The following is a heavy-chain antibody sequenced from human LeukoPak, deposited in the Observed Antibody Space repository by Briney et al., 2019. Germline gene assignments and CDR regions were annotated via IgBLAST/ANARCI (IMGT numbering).Heavy chain of an antibody. V-gene: IGHV4-59*01. CDR3: ARGERIAAANWFDP. CDR2: IYYSGST. CDR1: GGSISSYY. J-gene: IGHJ5*02. D-gene: IGHD6-13*01. Sequence: PSETLSLTCTVSGGSISSYYWSWIRQPPGKGLEWIGYIYYSGSTNYNPSLKSRVTISVDTSKNQFPLKLSFVTAADTAVYYCARGERIAAANWFDPWGQGTLVTVSS.